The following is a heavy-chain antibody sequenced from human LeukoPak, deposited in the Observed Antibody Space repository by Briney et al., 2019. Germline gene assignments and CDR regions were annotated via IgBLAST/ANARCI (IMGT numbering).Heavy chain of an antibody. CDR1: GYTFTSYY. CDR3: ARVGYCSSTSCYSGEYFQH. J-gene: IGHJ1*01. Sequence: ASVKVSCKASGYTFTSYYMHWVRQAPGQGLEWMGIINPSGGSTSYAQKFQGRVTMTRDTSTSTVYMELGSLRSEDTAVYYWARVGYCSSTSCYSGEYFQHWGQGTLVTVSS. D-gene: IGHD2-2*03. V-gene: IGHV1-46*01. CDR2: INPSGGST.